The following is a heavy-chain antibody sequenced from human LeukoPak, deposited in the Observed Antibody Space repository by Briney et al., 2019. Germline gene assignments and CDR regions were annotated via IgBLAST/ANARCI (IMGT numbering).Heavy chain of an antibody. CDR2: ISGGGGTT. V-gene: IGHV3-23*01. CDR1: VFIFSSYA. CDR3: AKDWSCINDVCHGDVDY. D-gene: IGHD2-8*01. J-gene: IGHJ4*02. Sequence: PGGSLRLSCAASVFIFSSYAMRLRHQAPGKGVEWVSTISGGGGTTYYAYSVKGRFTIYRDNSKNTVYLQMHSLRAEDTAVYYCAKDWSCINDVCHGDVDYWGQGTLVTVSS.